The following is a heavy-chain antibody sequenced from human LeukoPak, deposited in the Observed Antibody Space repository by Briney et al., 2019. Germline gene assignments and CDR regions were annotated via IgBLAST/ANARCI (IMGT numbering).Heavy chain of an antibody. CDR3: ARDLSGYSYGYYFDY. J-gene: IGHJ4*02. CDR2: ISYDGSNK. CDR1: GFTFSSYA. D-gene: IGHD5-18*01. V-gene: IGHV3-30*04. Sequence: GRSLRLSCAASGFTFSSYAMHWVRQAPGKGLEWVAVISYDGSNKYYADSVKGRFTISRDNSKNTLYLQMNSLRAEDTAAYYCARDLSGYSYGYYFDYWGQGTLVTVSS.